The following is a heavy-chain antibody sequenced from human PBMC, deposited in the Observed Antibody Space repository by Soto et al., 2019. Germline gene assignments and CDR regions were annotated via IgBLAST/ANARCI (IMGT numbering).Heavy chain of an antibody. D-gene: IGHD3-22*01. CDR3: ARSLSGYITHFDY. J-gene: IGHJ4*02. CDR2: ISAYNGNT. CDR1: GYTFTSYG. V-gene: IGHV1-18*01. Sequence: QVQLVQSGAEVKKPGASVKVSCKASGYTFTSYGISWVRQAPGQGLEWMGWISAYNGNTNYAQKLQGRVTMTTDTSRSTAYMELRRLRADETAVYYGARSLSGYITHFDYWGQGTLVTVSS.